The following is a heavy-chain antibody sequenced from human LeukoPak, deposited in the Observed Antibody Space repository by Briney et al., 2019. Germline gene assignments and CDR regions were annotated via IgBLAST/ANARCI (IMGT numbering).Heavy chain of an antibody. Sequence: ASVHDSCKGTGYTFIGYFIHWVRQAPGQGLEWMGWINPNSGGTNYVQKFQGRVTMTRDTSISTGYMELSRLRSDETAVYYCARDADPLSFDYWGQGTLVTVSS. CDR3: ARDADPLSFDY. J-gene: IGHJ4*02. D-gene: IGHD2/OR15-2a*01. V-gene: IGHV1-2*02. CDR2: INPNSGGT. CDR1: GYTFIGYF.